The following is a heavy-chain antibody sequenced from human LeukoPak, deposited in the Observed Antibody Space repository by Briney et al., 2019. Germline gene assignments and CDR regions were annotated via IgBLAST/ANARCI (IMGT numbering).Heavy chain of an antibody. CDR3: ANPLYGSGSYPFDY. CDR2: ISYDGSNV. V-gene: IGHV3-30*18. Sequence: PGGSLRLSCAASGFTFNSYGMHWVRQAPGKGLEWVAVISYDGSNVYYADSVKGRFTISRDNYKNTLFLQMHSLRAEDTAVYYCANPLYGSGSYPFDYWGQGTLVTVS. CDR1: GFTFNSYG. J-gene: IGHJ4*02. D-gene: IGHD3-10*01.